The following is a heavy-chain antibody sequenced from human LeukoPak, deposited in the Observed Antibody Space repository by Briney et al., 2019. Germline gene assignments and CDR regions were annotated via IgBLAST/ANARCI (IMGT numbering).Heavy chain of an antibody. V-gene: IGHV4-59*11. Sequence: PSETLSLTCTVSGGSINSHYWSWIRQPPGKGLEWIGDISYSGSTNYNPSLKSRVTMSVDTSKNQFSLKLSSVTAADTAVYYRARDLGHCWGQGTLVTVSS. D-gene: IGHD3-16*01. J-gene: IGHJ4*02. CDR1: GGSINSHY. CDR3: ARDLGHC. CDR2: ISYSGST.